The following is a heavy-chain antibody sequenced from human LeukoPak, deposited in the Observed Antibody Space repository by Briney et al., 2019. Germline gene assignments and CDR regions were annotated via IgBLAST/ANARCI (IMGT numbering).Heavy chain of an antibody. V-gene: IGHV3-21*01. CDR1: GFTFSSYI. Sequence: GGTLRLSCAASGFTFSSYIMNWVRQPPGKGLEWVSSISSSSTYIYYAYSVKRRSTISRDYAKHSPYLQRTSLRAEDTAVYYCASPRLYWGYGGNYFDYWGQGTLVTVSS. CDR3: ASPRLYWGYGGNYFDY. D-gene: IGHD7-27*01. CDR2: ISSSSTYI. J-gene: IGHJ4*02.